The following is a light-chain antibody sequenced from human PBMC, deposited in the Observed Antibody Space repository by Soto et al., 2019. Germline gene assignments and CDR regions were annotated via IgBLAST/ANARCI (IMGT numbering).Light chain of an antibody. CDR1: QGISSY. J-gene: IGKJ2*01. CDR2: AAS. Sequence: AIRMTQSPSAFSASTGDRVTITCRASQGISSYLAWYQQKPGKAPKLLIYAASTLQSGVPSRFSDSGSGTDFTLTISCLQSEDFATYYCQQYYSYPYTFGQGNKRAIK. CDR3: QQYYSYPYT. V-gene: IGKV1-8*01.